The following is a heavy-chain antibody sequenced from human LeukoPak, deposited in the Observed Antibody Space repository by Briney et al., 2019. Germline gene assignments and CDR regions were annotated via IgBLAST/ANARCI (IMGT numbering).Heavy chain of an antibody. J-gene: IGHJ4*02. CDR1: GSTFSYYS. D-gene: IGHD3-10*01. CDR2: ISSSSSTI. CDR3: APTGTGSGYPFDY. V-gene: IGHV3-48*02. Sequence: GGSLRLSCAASGSTFSYYSMNWVRQAPGKGLEWVSYISSSSSTIYYADSVKGRFTISRDNAKNSLYLQMNSLRDEDTAVYYCAPTGTGSGYPFDYWGQRTLVTVSS.